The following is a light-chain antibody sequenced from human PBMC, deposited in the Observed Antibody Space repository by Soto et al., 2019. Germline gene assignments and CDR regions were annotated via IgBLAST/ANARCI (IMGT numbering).Light chain of an antibody. CDR2: GAS. Sequence: EIVLTQSPGTLSLSPGERATLSCRASQSVSSSFLAWYQQKPGQAPRLLIYGASSRATGIPDRFSGSGSGTDFTLTISRLEPEAFAVYYCQQYDSSTQTLGQGTKVEIK. V-gene: IGKV3-20*01. CDR1: QSVSSSF. CDR3: QQYDSSTQT. J-gene: IGKJ1*01.